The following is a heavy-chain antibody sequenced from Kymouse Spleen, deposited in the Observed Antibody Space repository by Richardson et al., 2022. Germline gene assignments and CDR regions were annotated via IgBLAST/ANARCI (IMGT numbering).Heavy chain of an antibody. J-gene: IGHJ6*02. Sequence: QVQLQESGPGLVKPSETLSLTCTVSGGSISSYYWSWIRQPPGKGLEWIGYIYYSGSTNYNPSLKSRVTISVDTSKNQFSLKLSSVTAADTAVYYCARETGGTTPSGMDVWGQGTTVTVSS. V-gene: IGHV4-59*01. CDR1: GGSISSYY. CDR3: ARETGGTTPSGMDV. CDR2: IYYSGST. D-gene: IGHD1-7*01.